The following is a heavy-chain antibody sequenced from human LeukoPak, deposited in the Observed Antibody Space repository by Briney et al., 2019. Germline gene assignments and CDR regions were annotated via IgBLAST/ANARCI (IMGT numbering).Heavy chain of an antibody. CDR1: GFTFSDYG. D-gene: IGHD3-10*02. CDR2: IRYDGSIK. CDR3: AELGITMIGGV. J-gene: IGHJ6*04. V-gene: IGHV3-30*02. Sequence: GGSLRLSCAASGFTFSDYGMDWVRQAPGKGLEWVAFIRYDGSIKYYTDSVKDRFTTSRDNSRNTLYLQMNSLRAEDTAVYYCAELGITMIGGVWGKGTTVTISS.